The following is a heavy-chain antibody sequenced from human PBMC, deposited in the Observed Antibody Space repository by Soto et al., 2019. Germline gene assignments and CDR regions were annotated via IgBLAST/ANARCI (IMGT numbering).Heavy chain of an antibody. CDR3: ARVYAVEMATIHDGMDV. CDR1: GFTFSSYS. V-gene: IGHV3-21*01. D-gene: IGHD5-12*01. J-gene: IGHJ6*01. CDR2: ISSSSSYI. Sequence: GGSLRLSCAASGFTFSSYSMNWVRQAPGKGLEWVSSISSSSSYIYYADSVKGRFTISRDNAKNSLYLQMNSLRAEDTAVYYCARVYAVEMATIHDGMDVWGQGTTVTVSS.